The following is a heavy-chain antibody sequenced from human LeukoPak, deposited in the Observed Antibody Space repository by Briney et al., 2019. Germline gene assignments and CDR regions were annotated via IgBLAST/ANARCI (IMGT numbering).Heavy chain of an antibody. CDR1: GFTVSSNY. CDR2: IYSSGST. D-gene: IGHD3-9*01. J-gene: IGHJ4*02. CDR3: ASILRYFDWSIDY. V-gene: IGHV3-66*01. Sequence: GGSLRLSCAASGFTVSSNYMSWVRQAPGKGLEWVSVIYSSGSTYYADAVKGRFTISRDNSKNTLYLPMNSLRAEDTAVYYRASILRYFDWSIDYWGQGTLVTVSS.